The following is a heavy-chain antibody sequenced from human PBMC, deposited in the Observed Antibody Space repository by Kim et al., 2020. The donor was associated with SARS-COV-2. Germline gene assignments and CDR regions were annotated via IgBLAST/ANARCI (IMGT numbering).Heavy chain of an antibody. V-gene: IGHV3-72*01. J-gene: IGHJ6*02. CDR3: VRIGSLYYYGMDV. Sequence: DSGSVKRRFTIEEEESKDSLYLQMNSLKTEDTAVYYCVRIGSLYYYGMDVWGQGTTVTVSS. D-gene: IGHD3-10*01.